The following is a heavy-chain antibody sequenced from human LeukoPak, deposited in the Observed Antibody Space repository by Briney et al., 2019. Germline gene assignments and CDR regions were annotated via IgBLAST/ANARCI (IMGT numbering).Heavy chain of an antibody. Sequence: GGSLRLSCAASGFTFSSYGMHWVRPAPGKGLEWVAFIRYDGNNKYYADSVKGRFTISRDNSKNTLYLQMNSLRDEDTAVYYCAKDFIAMSDWEPLGYWGQGILVTVSS. CDR1: GFTFSSYG. CDR2: IRYDGNNK. J-gene: IGHJ4*02. V-gene: IGHV3-30*02. CDR3: AKDFIAMSDWEPLGY. D-gene: IGHD1-26*01.